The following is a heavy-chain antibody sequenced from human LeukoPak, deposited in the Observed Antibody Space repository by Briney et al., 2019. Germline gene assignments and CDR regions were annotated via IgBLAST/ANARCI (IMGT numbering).Heavy chain of an antibody. CDR3: ARSSEGRYYYDSSGYSYYYYYMDV. V-gene: IGHV4-34*01. CDR2: INHSGST. D-gene: IGHD3-22*01. Sequence: SETLSLTCAVYGGSFSGYYWSWIRQPPGRGLEWIGEINHSGSTNYNPSLKSRVTISVDTSKNQFSLKLSSVTAADTAVYYCARSSEGRYYYDSSGYSYYYYYMDVWGKGTTVTISS. CDR1: GGSFSGYY. J-gene: IGHJ6*03.